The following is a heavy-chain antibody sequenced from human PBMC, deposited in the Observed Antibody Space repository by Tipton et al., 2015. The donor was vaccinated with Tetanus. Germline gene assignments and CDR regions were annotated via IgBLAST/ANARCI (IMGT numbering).Heavy chain of an antibody. D-gene: IGHD3-3*01. CDR1: GYNFSHYS. V-gene: IGHV5-51*01. Sequence: QLVQSGVEVKKPGESLKISCQASGYNFSHYSIGWVRQMPGKGLEWVGIIDPRDSEARYGPSFQGQVIISAAKSISTTYLQWGSLTASDTAIYYCARRRSAVLSGGYHWYFDLWGRGTMVVVSS. CDR2: IDPRDSEA. CDR3: ARRRSAVLSGGYHWYFDL. J-gene: IGHJ2*01.